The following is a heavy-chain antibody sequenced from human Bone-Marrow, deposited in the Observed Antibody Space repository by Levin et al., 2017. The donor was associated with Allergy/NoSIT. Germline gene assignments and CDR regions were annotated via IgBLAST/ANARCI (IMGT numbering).Heavy chain of an antibody. CDR3: ARGRWKVANFDF. J-gene: IGHJ4*02. V-gene: IGHV4-31*03. D-gene: IGHD1-1*01. CDR1: GGSISSGTYY. CDR2: IHYTGST. Sequence: TSETLSLTCSVSGGSISSGTYYWSWIRQLPGQGLDWIGYIHYTGSTYYNPSLGSRLSLSVDTSMDHFSLRLNSVTAADTAVYYCARGRWKVANFDFWGQGILVTVSS.